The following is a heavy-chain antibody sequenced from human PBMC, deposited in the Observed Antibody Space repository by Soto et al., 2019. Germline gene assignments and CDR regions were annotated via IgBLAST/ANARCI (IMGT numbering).Heavy chain of an antibody. J-gene: IGHJ6*02. D-gene: IGHD5-18*01. Sequence: SETLSLTCTVSGGSFSNHYWSWVRQPPGRGLEWIGNIFYDGTTNYNPSLRSPVTISMDTSKSQISLRLSSVTAADTAVYYCARDLSALAPYYYAMDVWGQGTTVTVSS. CDR1: GGSFSNHY. CDR2: IFYDGTT. CDR3: ARDLSALAPYYYAMDV. V-gene: IGHV4-59*11.